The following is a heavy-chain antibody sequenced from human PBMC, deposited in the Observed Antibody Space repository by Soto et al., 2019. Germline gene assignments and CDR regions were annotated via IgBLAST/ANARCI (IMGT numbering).Heavy chain of an antibody. CDR3: ARDGYDFWSGSTHTFDY. J-gene: IGHJ4*02. CDR2: IIPIFGTA. V-gene: IGHV1-69*13. D-gene: IGHD3-3*01. CDR1: GGTFSSYA. Sequence: SVKVSCKASGGTFSSYAISWVRQAHGQGLEWMGGIIPIFGTANYAQKFQGRVTITADESTSTAYMELSSLRSEDTAVYYCARDGYDFWSGSTHTFDYWGQGTLVTVSS.